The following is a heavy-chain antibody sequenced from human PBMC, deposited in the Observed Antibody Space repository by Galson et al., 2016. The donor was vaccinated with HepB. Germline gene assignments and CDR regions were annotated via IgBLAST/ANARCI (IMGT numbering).Heavy chain of an antibody. CDR3: VRGRSGTGDDAFDI. J-gene: IGHJ3*02. CDR2: IYHSGAT. CDR1: GGSISTNNW. Sequence: SETLSLTCAVSGGSISTNNWWSWVRQPPGKGLEWIGEIYHSGATYSNPSLKSRVTISVDKSKNQFSLNLSSVTAADTAVYYCVRGRSGTGDDAFDIWGQGTMVTVSS. D-gene: IGHD1-7*01. V-gene: IGHV4-4*02.